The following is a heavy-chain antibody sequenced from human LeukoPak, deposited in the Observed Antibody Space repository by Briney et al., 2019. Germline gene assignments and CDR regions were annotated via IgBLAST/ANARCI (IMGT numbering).Heavy chain of an antibody. Sequence: GASLKISCHGSGSIFTNYWIGWVRPLPGKGLEWMGMIYPGDSDTIYSPAFQGQVTISADKSNTTAHLQWSSLKPSDTAMYYCARLGAIVVVPDAMPDWYCDLWGRGTLVTVSS. CDR2: IYPGDSDT. J-gene: IGHJ2*01. CDR3: ARLGAIVVVPDAMPDWYCDL. V-gene: IGHV5-51*01. CDR1: GSIFTNYW. D-gene: IGHD2-2*01.